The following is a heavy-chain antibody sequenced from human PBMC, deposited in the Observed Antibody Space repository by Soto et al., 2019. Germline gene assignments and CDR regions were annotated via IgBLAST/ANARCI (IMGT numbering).Heavy chain of an antibody. D-gene: IGHD3-10*01. V-gene: IGHV1-46*03. CDR1: GYPFTRYH. Sequence: ASVKVSCKASGYPFTRYHMHWLRQAPGQGLEWLGVINPSTTTTYAQRFQGRVTMTRDTSTSTVYMELSSLRSDDTAVYYCAREAEEYSGSDYWGPGSLVTVSS. CDR3: AREAEEYSGSDY. J-gene: IGHJ4*02. CDR2: INPSTTTT.